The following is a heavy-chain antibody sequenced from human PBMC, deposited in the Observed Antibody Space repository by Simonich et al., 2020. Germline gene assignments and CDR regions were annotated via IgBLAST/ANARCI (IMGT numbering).Heavy chain of an antibody. J-gene: IGHJ6*03. V-gene: IGHV4-59*12. CDR3: ARGGRDCSSTSCYYYYYYMDV. CDR2: IYYSGST. D-gene: IGHD2-2*01. Sequence: QVQLQESGPGLVKPSETLSLTCTVSGGSISSYYWSWIRQPPGKGLEWIGYIYYSGSTNYNPSLNSRVTISVDTSKNQFSLKLSSVTAADTAVYYCARGGRDCSSTSCYYYYYYMDVWGKGTTVTVSS. CDR1: GGSISSYY.